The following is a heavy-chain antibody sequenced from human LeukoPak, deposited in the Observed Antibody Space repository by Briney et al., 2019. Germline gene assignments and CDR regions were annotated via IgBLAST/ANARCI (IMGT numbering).Heavy chain of an antibody. V-gene: IGHV3-23*01. CDR2: NSESGEDP. CDR3: VKQFVDI. Sequence: PGGSLRLSRAASGVTFSSYATNWVRQAPGKGLEWVSSNSESGEDPSYADSVKGRFIISRDNSRNSLYLQMNSLRTEDTAVYYCVKQFVDIWGQGTLVTVSP. D-gene: IGHD5-24*01. J-gene: IGHJ5*02. CDR1: GVTFSSYA.